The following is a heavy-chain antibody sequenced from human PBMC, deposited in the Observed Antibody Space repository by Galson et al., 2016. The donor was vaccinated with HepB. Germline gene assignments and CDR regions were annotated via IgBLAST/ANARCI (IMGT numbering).Heavy chain of an antibody. Sequence: CAISGDSVSSNSATWNWIRQSPSRGLEWLGRTYFRSKWYNDYAVSVKSRITVNVDTPKNQFSLQLNSVPPEDAAVYYCARDSPGNSFFDYWGQGILVTVSS. J-gene: IGHJ4*02. CDR2: TYFRSKWYN. V-gene: IGHV6-1*01. CDR3: ARDSPGNSFFDY. CDR1: GDSVSSNSAT. D-gene: IGHD1-1*01.